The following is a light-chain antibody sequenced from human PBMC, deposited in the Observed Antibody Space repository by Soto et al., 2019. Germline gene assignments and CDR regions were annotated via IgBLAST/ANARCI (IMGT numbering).Light chain of an antibody. CDR2: ADS. CDR1: QVISTS. J-gene: IGKJ5*01. V-gene: IGKV1-9*01. Sequence: GESVTLTCWASQVISTSLAWYQVKPGKAPKILIYADSTLESGVPSRLSATVSGTEFSITITRLQPEDFATYYCQQLFDSPITSGQGTRLEIK. CDR3: QQLFDSPIT.